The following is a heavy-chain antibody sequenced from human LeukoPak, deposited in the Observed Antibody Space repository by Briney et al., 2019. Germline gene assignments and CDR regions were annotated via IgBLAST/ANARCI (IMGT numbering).Heavy chain of an antibody. CDR2: ISYDGTNK. V-gene: IGHV3-30*04. CDR3: AKQLGYCSDGSCYFPY. CDR1: GFTFSNYP. D-gene: IGHD2-15*01. Sequence: VQPGGSLRLSCAASGFTFSNYPLHWVRQTPGKGLEWVAVISYDGTNKYYADSVQGRFTISRDNSKSTLCLQMNSLRAEDTAVYYCAKQLGYCSDGSCYFPYWGQGTLVTVSS. J-gene: IGHJ4*02.